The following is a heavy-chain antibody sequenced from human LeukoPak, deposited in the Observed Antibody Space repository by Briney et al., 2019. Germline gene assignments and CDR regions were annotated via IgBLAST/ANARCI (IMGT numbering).Heavy chain of an antibody. J-gene: IGHJ4*02. Sequence: GGSLRLSCAASGFTFGSYGMHWVRQAPGKGLEWVAVISYDGSNKYYADSVKGRFTISRDNSKNTLYLQMNSLRAEDTAVYYCARDAEDSGSYASSNPPFDYWGQGTLVTVSS. CDR1: GFTFGSYG. CDR3: ARDAEDSGSYASSNPPFDY. V-gene: IGHV3-30*03. D-gene: IGHD1-26*01. CDR2: ISYDGSNK.